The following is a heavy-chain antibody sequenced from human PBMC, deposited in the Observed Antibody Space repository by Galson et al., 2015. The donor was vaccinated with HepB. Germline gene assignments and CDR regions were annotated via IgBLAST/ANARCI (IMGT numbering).Heavy chain of an antibody. V-gene: IGHV3-21*01. J-gene: IGHJ3*02. CDR3: ARESEQQLVLIDI. CDR1: GFTFSSYS. CDR2: ISSSSSYI. D-gene: IGHD6-13*01. Sequence: SLRLSCAASGFTFSSYSMNWVRQAPGKGLEWVSSISSSSSYIYYADSVKGRFTISRDNAKNSLYLQMNSLRAEDTAVYYCARESEQQLVLIDIWGQGTMVTVSS.